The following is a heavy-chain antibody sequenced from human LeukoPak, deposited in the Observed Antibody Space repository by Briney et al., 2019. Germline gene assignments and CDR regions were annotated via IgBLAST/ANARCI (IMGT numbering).Heavy chain of an antibody. D-gene: IGHD5-24*01. Sequence: ASVKVSCKASGHTFTSYAITWVRQAPGQGLEWMGWISAYNGNTNYAQKLQGRVTMTTDTSTSTAYMELRSLRSDDTVLYYCARDNSVRDEAWWFNPWGQGTLVTVSS. CDR3: ARDNSVRDEAWWFNP. CDR1: GHTFTSYA. CDR2: ISAYNGNT. V-gene: IGHV1-18*01. J-gene: IGHJ5*02.